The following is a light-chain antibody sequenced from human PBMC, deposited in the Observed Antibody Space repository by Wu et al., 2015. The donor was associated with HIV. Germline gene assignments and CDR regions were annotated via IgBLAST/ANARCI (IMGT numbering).Light chain of an antibody. CDR3: QQYNNYPWT. Sequence: DIQMTQSPSTLSASVGDRVTITCRASQSITTRLAWYQQKPGKAPKFLISKASSLESGVPSRFSGSGSETEFTLTISSLQPDDFATYYCQQYNNYPWTFGQRTKVEIK. J-gene: IGKJ1*01. CDR1: QSITTR. V-gene: IGKV1-5*03. CDR2: KAS.